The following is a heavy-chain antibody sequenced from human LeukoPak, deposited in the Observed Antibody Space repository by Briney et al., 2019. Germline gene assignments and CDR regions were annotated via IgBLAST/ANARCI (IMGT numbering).Heavy chain of an antibody. Sequence: PGGSLRLSCAASGFTFSSYWMRWVRQAPGKGLVWVSRINSDGSSTNYADSVKGRFTISRDNAKNTLYLQMNSLRAEDTAVYYCARDPPRGYSGYGIDYWGQGTLVTVSS. V-gene: IGHV3-74*01. CDR3: ARDPPRGYSGYGIDY. J-gene: IGHJ4*02. CDR1: GFTFSSYW. CDR2: INSDGSST. D-gene: IGHD5-12*01.